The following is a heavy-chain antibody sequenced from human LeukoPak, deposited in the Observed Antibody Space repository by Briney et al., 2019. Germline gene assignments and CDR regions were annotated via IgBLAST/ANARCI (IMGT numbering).Heavy chain of an antibody. CDR1: GYTFTSYD. CDR3: ARGRLIDYYYYGMDV. D-gene: IGHD2/OR15-2a*01. J-gene: IGHJ6*02. CDR2: MNPNSGNT. V-gene: IGHV1-8*01. Sequence: ASVKVTCKASGYTFTSYDINWVRQATGQGLEWMGWMNPNSGNTGYAQKFQGRVTMTRNTSISTAYMELSSLRSEDTAVDYCARGRLIDYYYYGMDVWGQGTTVTVSS.